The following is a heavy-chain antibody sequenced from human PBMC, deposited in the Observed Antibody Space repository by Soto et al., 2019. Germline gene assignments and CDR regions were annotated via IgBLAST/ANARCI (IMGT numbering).Heavy chain of an antibody. D-gene: IGHD2-15*01. CDR3: APTSCSGARCDPDDF. J-gene: IGHJ4*02. V-gene: IGHV2-5*02. CDR2: IYWDDDK. Sequence: QITLKESGPTLVKPTQTLTLTCTFSGFSLSTSGVGVGWIRQPPGKALEWLALIYWDDDKRYSPSLKSRLTPPQDTSNNQTVITMTNIGPVGTASYYRAPTSCSGARCDPDDFWDQGTLVTVSS. CDR1: GFSLSTSGVG.